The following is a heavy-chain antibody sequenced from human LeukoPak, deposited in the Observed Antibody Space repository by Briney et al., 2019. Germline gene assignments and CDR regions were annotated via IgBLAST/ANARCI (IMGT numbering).Heavy chain of an antibody. CDR2: INWNGNST. D-gene: IGHD3-22*01. Sequence: GGSLRLSCAASGFSFDDYGLTWVRQAPGKGLEWVSGINWNGNSTDYADSVKGRFTISRDNAKNSPYLQMNSLRAEDTALYYCARDLRVVITGSFDSWGQGTLVTVSS. CDR1: GFSFDDYG. V-gene: IGHV3-20*04. CDR3: ARDLRVVITGSFDS. J-gene: IGHJ4*02.